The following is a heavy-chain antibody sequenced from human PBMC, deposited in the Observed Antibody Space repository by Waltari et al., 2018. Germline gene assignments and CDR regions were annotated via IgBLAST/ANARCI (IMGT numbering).Heavy chain of an antibody. CDR3: ARGPIYYYGSGSYYRLPGYYYYGMDV. D-gene: IGHD3-10*01. Sequence: QVQLQQWGAGLLKPSETLSLTCAVYGGSFSGYYWSWIRQPPGKGLEWIGEINHSGSTNYNPSLKSRGTISVDTSKNQFSLKLSSVTAADTAVYYCARGPIYYYGSGSYYRLPGYYYYGMDVWGQGTTVTVSS. J-gene: IGHJ6*02. CDR1: GGSFSGYY. V-gene: IGHV4-34*01. CDR2: INHSGST.